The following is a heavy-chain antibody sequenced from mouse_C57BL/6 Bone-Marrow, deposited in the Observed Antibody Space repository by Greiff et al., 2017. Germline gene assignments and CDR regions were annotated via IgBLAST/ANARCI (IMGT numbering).Heavy chain of an antibody. D-gene: IGHD1-1*01. V-gene: IGHV1-15*01. J-gene: IGHJ2*01. CDR1: GYTFTDYE. Sequence: VQLQQSGAELVRPGASVTLSCKASGYTFTDYEMHWVKQTTVHGLEWIGAIDPETGGTAYNQKFKGKAILTADQSSSTAYMELRSLTAEDSAVYYCTLYGSYYFDYWGQGTTLTVSS. CDR2: IDPETGGT. CDR3: TLYGSYYFDY.